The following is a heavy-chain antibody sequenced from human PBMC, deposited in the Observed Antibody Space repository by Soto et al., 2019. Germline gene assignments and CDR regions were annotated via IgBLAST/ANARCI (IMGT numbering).Heavy chain of an antibody. CDR2: INAGNGNT. Sequence: ASVKVSCKASGYTFTSYAMHWVRQAPGQRLEWMGWINAGNGNTKYSQKFQGRVTITRDTSASTAYMELSSLRSEDTAVYYCARDGQYSSSPYYYYYYGMDVWGQGTTVTVSS. J-gene: IGHJ6*02. V-gene: IGHV1-3*01. CDR1: GYTFTSYA. CDR3: ARDGQYSSSPYYYYYYGMDV. D-gene: IGHD6-6*01.